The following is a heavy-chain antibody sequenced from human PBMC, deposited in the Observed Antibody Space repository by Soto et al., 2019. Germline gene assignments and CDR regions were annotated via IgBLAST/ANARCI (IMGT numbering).Heavy chain of an antibody. D-gene: IGHD2-21*01. CDR2: IYSGGTT. V-gene: IGHV3-66*01. CDR1: GFTVSSNY. CDR3: ARDRGENWFDP. Sequence: EVQLVESGGGLVQPGGSLRLSCAASGFTVSSNYMNWVRQAPGKGLEWVSVIYSGGTTYYADSVKDRFTISRDNSKNTLYLQMNSLRAEDTAVYYCARDRGENWFDPWGQGTLVTVSS. J-gene: IGHJ5*02.